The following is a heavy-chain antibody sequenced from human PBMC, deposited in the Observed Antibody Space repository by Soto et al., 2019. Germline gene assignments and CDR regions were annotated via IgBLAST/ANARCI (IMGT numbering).Heavy chain of an antibody. Sequence: GVSVKLSSKASGYTLAISARHWVRQATGQRLEWMGWINAGNGNTKYSQKFQGRVTITRDTSASTAYMELSSLRSEDTAVYYCAREKITMVRGVAGGLGYWGQGTLVTVSS. CDR3: AREKITMVRGVAGGLGY. CDR1: GYTLAISA. J-gene: IGHJ4*02. D-gene: IGHD3-10*01. V-gene: IGHV1-3*01. CDR2: INAGNGNT.